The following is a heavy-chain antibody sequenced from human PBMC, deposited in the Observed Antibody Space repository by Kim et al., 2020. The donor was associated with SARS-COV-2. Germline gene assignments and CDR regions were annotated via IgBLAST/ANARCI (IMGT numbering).Heavy chain of an antibody. Sequence: ASVKVSCKASGYTFTSYAMHWVRQAPGQRLEWMGWINAGNGNTKYSQKFQGRVTITRDTSASTAYMELSSLRSEDTAVYYCARVNSLRLGELSLDYWGQGTLVTVSS. V-gene: IGHV1-3*01. D-gene: IGHD3-16*02. CDR3: ARVNSLRLGELSLDY. CDR2: INAGNGNT. J-gene: IGHJ4*02. CDR1: GYTFTSYA.